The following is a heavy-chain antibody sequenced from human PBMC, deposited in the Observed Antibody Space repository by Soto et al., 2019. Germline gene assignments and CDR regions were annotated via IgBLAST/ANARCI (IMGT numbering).Heavy chain of an antibody. CDR2: FDPEDGET. CDR1: GCTLTELS. Sequence: ASVKVSCKVSGCTLTELSMHWVRQAPGKGLECMGGFDPEDGETIYAQKFQGRVTMTEDTSTDTAYMELSSLRSEDTAVYYCATVRQQLVCDYYYGMDVWGQGTTVTVSS. J-gene: IGHJ6*02. V-gene: IGHV1-24*01. D-gene: IGHD6-13*01. CDR3: ATVRQQLVCDYYYGMDV.